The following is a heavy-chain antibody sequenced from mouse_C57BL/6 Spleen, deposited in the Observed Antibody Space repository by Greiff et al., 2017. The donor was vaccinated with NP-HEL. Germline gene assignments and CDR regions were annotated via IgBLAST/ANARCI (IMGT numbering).Heavy chain of an antibody. CDR1: GYAFSSSW. V-gene: IGHV1-82*01. CDR2: IYPGDGDT. D-gene: IGHD1-1*01. Sequence: VNVVESGPELVKPGASVKISCKASGYAFSSSWMNWVKQRPGKGLEWLGRIYPGDGDTNHNGKFKGKTTLTADKSSSTAYMQLSSLTSEDSAVYFCARYPDYYGSSYGWFAYWGQGTLVTVSA. CDR3: ARYPDYYGSSYGWFAY. J-gene: IGHJ3*01.